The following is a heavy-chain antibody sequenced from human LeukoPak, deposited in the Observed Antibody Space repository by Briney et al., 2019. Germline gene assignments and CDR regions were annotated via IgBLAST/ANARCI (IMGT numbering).Heavy chain of an antibody. J-gene: IGHJ4*02. Sequence: PGGPLRLSCAASGFTFSSYAMSWVRQAPGKGLEWVSAISGSGGSTYYADSVKGRFTISRDNSKNTLYLQMNSLRAEDTAVYYCAKGVQYSSSWEDYWGQGTLVTVSS. D-gene: IGHD6-13*01. CDR1: GFTFSSYA. CDR3: AKGVQYSSSWEDY. CDR2: ISGSGGST. V-gene: IGHV3-23*01.